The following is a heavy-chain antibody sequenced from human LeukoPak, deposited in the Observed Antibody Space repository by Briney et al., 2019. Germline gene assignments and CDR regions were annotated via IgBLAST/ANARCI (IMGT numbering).Heavy chain of an antibody. V-gene: IGHV3-23*01. CDR3: AKGGKTIMCPTSCYDY. CDR1: GFTFSSNG. Sequence: KPGGSLRLSCAASGFTFSSNGMSWVRQAPGRGLEWVSVISGSGGSPDYTDSVKGRFTISRDNSKNTLYLQMNSLRAEATAVYYCAKGGKTIMCPTSCYDYWGQGTLVTVSS. J-gene: IGHJ4*02. CDR2: ISGSGGSP. D-gene: IGHD2-2*01.